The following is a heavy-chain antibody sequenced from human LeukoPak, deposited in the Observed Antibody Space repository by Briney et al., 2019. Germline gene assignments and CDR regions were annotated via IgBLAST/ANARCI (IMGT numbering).Heavy chain of an antibody. CDR2: VYYSGST. D-gene: IGHD2-15*01. CDR3: ARTRSCTASSCGSYGMDV. CDR1: GGSIRSAPYY. Sequence: SETLSLSCTVSGGSIRSAPYYWGWIRQPPGKGLEWIGSVYYSGSTYSNVSLKSRVTISVDTSKNQLSLKLSSVTAADTAVYYCARTRSCTASSCGSYGMDVWGQGTTVTVSS. V-gene: IGHV4-39*01. J-gene: IGHJ6*02.